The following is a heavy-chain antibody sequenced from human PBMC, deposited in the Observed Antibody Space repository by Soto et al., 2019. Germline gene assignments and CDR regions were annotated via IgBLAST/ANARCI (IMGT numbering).Heavy chain of an antibody. CDR3: ARASGGAFHY. J-gene: IGHJ4*02. CDR2: TYYRSKWYN. CDR1: GDSVSTNSGA. Sequence: PSQTLSLTCAISGDSVSTNSGAWNWIRQSPSRGLEWLGRTYYRSKWYNEYAISVKSRITINPDTSKNQFSLQLNSVTPDDTAVYYCARASGGAFHYWGQETLVTVSS. V-gene: IGHV6-1*01. D-gene: IGHD6-19*01.